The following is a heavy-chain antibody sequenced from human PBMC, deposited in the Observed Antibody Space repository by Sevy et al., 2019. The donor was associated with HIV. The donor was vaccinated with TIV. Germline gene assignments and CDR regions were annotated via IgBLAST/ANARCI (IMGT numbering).Heavy chain of an antibody. CDR2: IWYDGSNK. CDR3: ARVGITGTTGIDY. D-gene: IGHD1-7*01. V-gene: IGHV3-33*01. Sequence: RLSCAASGFTFSSYGMHWVRQAPGKGLEWVAVIWYDGSNKYYADSVKGRFTISRDNSKNTLYLQMNSLRAEDTAVYYCARVGITGTTGIDYWGQGTLVTVSS. J-gene: IGHJ4*02. CDR1: GFTFSSYG.